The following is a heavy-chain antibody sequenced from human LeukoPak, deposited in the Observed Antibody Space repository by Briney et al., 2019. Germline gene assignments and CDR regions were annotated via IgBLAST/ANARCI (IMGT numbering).Heavy chain of an antibody. CDR1: GGSISSYY. CDR3: ARSPYGDYVEYFDY. V-gene: IGHV4-59*01. CDR2: IYYSGST. Sequence: PSETLSLTSTVSGGSISSYYWSWIRQPPGKGLEWIGYIYYSGSTNYNPSLKSRVTISVDTSKNQFSLKLSSVTAADTAVYYCARSPYGDYVEYFDYWGQGTLVTLSS. J-gene: IGHJ4*02. D-gene: IGHD4-17*01.